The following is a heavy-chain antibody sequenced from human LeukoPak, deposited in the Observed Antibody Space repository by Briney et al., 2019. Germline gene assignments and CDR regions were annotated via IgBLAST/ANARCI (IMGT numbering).Heavy chain of an antibody. CDR3: AGSSGWYRQGDY. CDR1: GFTFSSYV. J-gene: IGHJ4*02. Sequence: PGGSLRLSCAASGFTFSSYVVSWVRRAPGKGLEWVSAISGSGGSTYYADSVKGRFTISRDNSKNTLYVQMNSLRAQDTAVYYCAGSSGWYRQGDYWGQGTLVTVSS. V-gene: IGHV3-23*01. D-gene: IGHD6-13*01. CDR2: ISGSGGST.